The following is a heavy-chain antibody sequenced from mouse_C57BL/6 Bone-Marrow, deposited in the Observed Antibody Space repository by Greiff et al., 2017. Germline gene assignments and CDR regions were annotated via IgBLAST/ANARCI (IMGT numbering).Heavy chain of an antibody. J-gene: IGHJ4*01. CDR1: GFTFSSYG. CDR2: ISSGGSYT. Sequence: EVQGVESGGDLVKPGGSLKLSCAASGFTFSSYGMSWVRQTPDKRLEWVATISSGGSYTYYPASVKGRFTISRDNAKNTLYLQMSSLKSEDTAMYYCARHYYGSSSRAMDYWGQGTSVTVSA. CDR3: ARHYYGSSSRAMDY. D-gene: IGHD1-1*01. V-gene: IGHV5-6*01.